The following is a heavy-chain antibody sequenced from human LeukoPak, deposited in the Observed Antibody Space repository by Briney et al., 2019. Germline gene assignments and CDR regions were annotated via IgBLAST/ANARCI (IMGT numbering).Heavy chain of an antibody. Sequence: ASVKVSCKASGYTFISYGITWVRQAPGQGLEWMGWISAKTGNTNYAQTLQGRVTMTTDTSTSTAYMELRSLRSDDTAVYYCAIEGGYSGGRPALDIWGQGTMVTVSS. CDR2: ISAKTGNT. J-gene: IGHJ3*02. D-gene: IGHD1-26*01. V-gene: IGHV1-18*01. CDR1: GYTFISYG. CDR3: AIEGGYSGGRPALDI.